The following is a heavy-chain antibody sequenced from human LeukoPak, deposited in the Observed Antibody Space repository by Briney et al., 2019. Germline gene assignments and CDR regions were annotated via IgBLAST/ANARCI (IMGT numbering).Heavy chain of an antibody. V-gene: IGHV4-30-4*08. D-gene: IGHD3-22*01. CDR1: GGSISSGDYY. J-gene: IGHJ4*02. CDR2: IYYSGST. CDR3: ARGGYYSDSSGYYLDY. Sequence: SETLSLTCTVSGGSISSGDYYWSWIRQPPGKGLEWIGYIYYSGSTYYNPSLKSRVTISVDTSKSQFSLKLSSVTAADTAVYYCARGGYYSDSSGYYLDYWGQGTLVTVSS.